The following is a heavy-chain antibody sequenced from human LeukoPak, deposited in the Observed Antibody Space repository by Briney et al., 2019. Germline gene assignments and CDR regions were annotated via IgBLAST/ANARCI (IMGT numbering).Heavy chain of an antibody. D-gene: IGHD1-26*01. Sequence: SETLSLTCTVSGGTISSYYWNWIRQPPRKGLEWIGYIYYSGSTNYDPSHKSRVTMSVDTSKNQFSLKLSSVTAADTAVYYCAREVYSGTYVFDYWGQGTLVTVSS. CDR1: GGTISSYY. J-gene: IGHJ4*02. CDR3: AREVYSGTYVFDY. V-gene: IGHV4-59*01. CDR2: IYYSGST.